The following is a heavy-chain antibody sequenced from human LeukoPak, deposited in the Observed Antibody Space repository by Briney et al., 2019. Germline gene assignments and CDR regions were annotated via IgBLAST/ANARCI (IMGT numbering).Heavy chain of an antibody. CDR3: AREGSSYAPSGPFYFDY. CDR1: GFTVSSNY. D-gene: IGHD1-26*01. Sequence: GGSLRLSCAASGFTVSSNYMSWVRQAPGKGLEWVSVIYSGGFTHYADSVKGRFTISRDNAKNSLYLQMNSLRAEDTAVYYCAREGSSYAPSGPFYFDYWGQGTLVTVSS. V-gene: IGHV3-66*01. J-gene: IGHJ4*02. CDR2: IYSGGFT.